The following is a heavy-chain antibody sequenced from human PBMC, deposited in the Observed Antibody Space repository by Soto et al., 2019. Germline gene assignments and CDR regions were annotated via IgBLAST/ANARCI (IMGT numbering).Heavy chain of an antibody. CDR1: GFDFNTYG. V-gene: IGHV3-30*18. CDR3: AKDSSVTAAGSGGWFDP. CDR2: ISFDGGNQ. J-gene: IGHJ5*02. D-gene: IGHD6-13*01. Sequence: QVQLVESGGGVVQPGRSLRLSCAASGFDFNTYGLHWVRQAPGKGLEWVAAISFDGGNQYYADSVKGRFTISRDKSNSTLYLQMNSLGAEDTATYSCAKDSSVTAAGSGGWFDPWGPGTLVIVSS.